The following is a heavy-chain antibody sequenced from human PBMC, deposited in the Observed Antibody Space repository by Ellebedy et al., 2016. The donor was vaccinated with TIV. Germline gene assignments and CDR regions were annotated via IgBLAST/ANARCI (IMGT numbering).Heavy chain of an antibody. CDR1: GFTFSNYG. J-gene: IGHJ4*02. CDR2: ISYDGSIL. CDR3: AKDPNFCSSASCYWEYYFDY. Sequence: GESLKISCAASGFTFSNYGMHWVRQAPGKGLAWVAVISYDGSILYYAESVKGRFTISRDNSKNTLYLQMTSLRAEDTGVYYCAKDPNFCSSASCYWEYYFDYWGQGILVTVSS. D-gene: IGHD2-2*01. V-gene: IGHV3-30*18.